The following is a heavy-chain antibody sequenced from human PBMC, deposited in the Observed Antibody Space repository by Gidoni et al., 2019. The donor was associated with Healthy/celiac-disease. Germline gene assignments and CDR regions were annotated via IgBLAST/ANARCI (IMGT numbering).Heavy chain of an antibody. CDR3: AKDMRHYYDSSGYGFDY. CDR2: ISWNSGSI. V-gene: IGHV3-9*01. D-gene: IGHD3-22*01. CDR1: GFTFDDYA. J-gene: IGHJ4*02. Sequence: EVQLVESGGGLVQPGRSVRLSCAASGFTFDDYAMHWVRQAPGKGLEWVSGISWNSGSIGYADSVKGRFTISRDNAKNSLYLQMNSLRAEDTALYYCAKDMRHYYDSSGYGFDYWGQGTLVTVSS.